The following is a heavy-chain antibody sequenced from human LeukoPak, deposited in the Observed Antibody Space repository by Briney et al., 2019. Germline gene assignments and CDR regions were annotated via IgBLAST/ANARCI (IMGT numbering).Heavy chain of an antibody. J-gene: IGHJ6*03. CDR2: INWKGIRT. V-gene: IGHV3-20*04. Sequence: GGSLRLSCAASGFTFDDYGMTWVRQAPGKGLEWVSGINWKGIRTGYADSVKGRFTISRDNAKNSLYLQMNSLRAEDTAFYYCARAPLTRYWYESSFDHDTFYYYMDVWGKGTTVIVSS. CDR1: GFTFDDYG. CDR3: ARAPLTRYWYESSFDHDTFYYYMDV. D-gene: IGHD3-22*01.